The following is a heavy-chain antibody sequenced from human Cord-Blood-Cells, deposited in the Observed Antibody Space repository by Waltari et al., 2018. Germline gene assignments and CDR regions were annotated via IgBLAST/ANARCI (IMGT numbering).Heavy chain of an antibody. CDR1: GFTFSSYE. D-gene: IGHD2-21*01. V-gene: IGHV3-48*03. Sequence: EVQLVESGGGLVQPGGSLRLSCAASGFTFSSYEMNWVRQAPGKGLEWAAYISSSGSTIYYADSGKGRFTISMDNAKNSLYLQMNRLRAEDTAVYYCAREDRSDCDAFDNWGQGKMVTVSS. CDR3: AREDRSDCDAFDN. J-gene: IGHJ3*02. CDR2: ISSSGSTI.